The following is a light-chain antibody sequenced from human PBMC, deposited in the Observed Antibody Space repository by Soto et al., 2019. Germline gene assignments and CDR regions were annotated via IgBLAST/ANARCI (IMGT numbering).Light chain of an antibody. CDR1: SSNIGAGYD. J-gene: IGLJ2*01. Sequence: QSVLTQPHSVSGAPGQRVTISCTGSSSNIGAGYDVHWYQQLPGTAPKLLIYGNTNRPSGVPDRFSGSKSGTSASLAITGHQAEDEADYYCQSYDSSLSVVIFGGGAKLNVL. CDR2: GNT. CDR3: QSYDSSLSVVI. V-gene: IGLV1-40*01.